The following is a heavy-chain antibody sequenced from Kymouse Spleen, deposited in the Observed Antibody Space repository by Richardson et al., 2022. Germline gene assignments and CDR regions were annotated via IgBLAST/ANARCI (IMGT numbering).Heavy chain of an antibody. CDR2: IRSKANSYAT. CDR3: TRHKYYDFWSGSFDP. D-gene: IGHD3-3*01. CDR1: GFTFSGSA. J-gene: IGHJ5*02. V-gene: IGHV3-73*02. Sequence: EVQLVESGGGLVQPGGSLKLSCAASGFTFSGSAMHWVRQASGKGLEWVGRIRSKANSYATAYAASVKGRFTISRDDSKNTAYLQMNSLKTEDTAVYYCTRHKYYDFWSGSFDPWGQGTLVTVSS.